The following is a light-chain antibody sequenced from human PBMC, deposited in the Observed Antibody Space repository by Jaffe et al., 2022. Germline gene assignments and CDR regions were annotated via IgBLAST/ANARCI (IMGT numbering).Light chain of an antibody. CDR2: EAS. CDR3: QHYEDFMGA. Sequence: DIQMTQSPSSVSASVGERVTITCRASQPISSSLAWYQQKPGKAPKLLIYEASTLEGGVPGRFSGSGSGTEFTLTISSLQPDDFATYFCQHYEDFMGAFGQGTKVEIK. J-gene: IGKJ1*01. V-gene: IGKV1-5*03. CDR1: QPISSS.